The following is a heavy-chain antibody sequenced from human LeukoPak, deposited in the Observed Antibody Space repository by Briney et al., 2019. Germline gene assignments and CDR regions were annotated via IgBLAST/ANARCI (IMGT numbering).Heavy chain of an antibody. Sequence: PGGSLRLSCAASGFTFSSYSMNWVRQAPGKGLEWVSYISSGSSTIYYADSLKGRFTISRDNAKNSLDLQMNSLRAEDTAVYYCGRYCSSASCYRGFDYWGQGTLVTVSS. V-gene: IGHV3-48*01. CDR1: GFTFSSYS. J-gene: IGHJ4*02. CDR2: ISSGSSTI. CDR3: GRYCSSASCYRGFDY. D-gene: IGHD2-2*02.